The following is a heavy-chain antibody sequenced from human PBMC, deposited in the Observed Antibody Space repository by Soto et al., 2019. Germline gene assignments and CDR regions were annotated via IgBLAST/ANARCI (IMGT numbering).Heavy chain of an antibody. J-gene: IGHJ4*02. CDR2: INHSGST. CDR1: GGSFSGYY. D-gene: IGHD4-17*01. CDR3: ARGLTLEGTTVTSYYFDY. Sequence: PSETLSLTCAVYGGSFSGYYWSWIRQPPGKGLEWIGEINHSGSTNYNPSLKSRVTISVDTSKNQFSLKLSSVTAADTAVYYCARGLTLEGTTVTSYYFDYWGQGTLVTVSS. V-gene: IGHV4-34*01.